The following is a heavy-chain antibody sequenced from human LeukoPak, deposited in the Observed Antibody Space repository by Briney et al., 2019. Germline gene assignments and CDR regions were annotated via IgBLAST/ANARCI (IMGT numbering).Heavy chain of an antibody. D-gene: IGHD3-22*01. CDR3: ARDVKGIDSSGYFGDYDAFDI. V-gene: IGHV4-31*03. Sequence: PSQTLSLTCTVSGGSISSGGYYWSWIRQHPGKGLEWIVYIYYSGSTYYNPSLKSRVTISVDTSKNQFSLKLSSVTAADTAVYYCARDVKGIDSSGYFGDYDAFDIWGQGTMVTVSS. CDR1: GGSISSGGYY. CDR2: IYYSGST. J-gene: IGHJ3*02.